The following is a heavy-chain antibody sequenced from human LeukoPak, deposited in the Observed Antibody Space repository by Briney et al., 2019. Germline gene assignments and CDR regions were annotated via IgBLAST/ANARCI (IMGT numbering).Heavy chain of an antibody. V-gene: IGHV4-59*08. CDR3: ARHATPYYGSGSYSI. CDR2: IYYSGST. CDR1: GGSISSYY. Sequence: SETLSLTCTVSGGSISSYYWGWIRQPPGKGLEWIGYIYYSGSTNYNPSLKSRVTISVDTSKNQFSLKLSSVTAADTAVYYCARHATPYYGSGSYSIWGQGTMVTVSS. J-gene: IGHJ3*02. D-gene: IGHD3-10*01.